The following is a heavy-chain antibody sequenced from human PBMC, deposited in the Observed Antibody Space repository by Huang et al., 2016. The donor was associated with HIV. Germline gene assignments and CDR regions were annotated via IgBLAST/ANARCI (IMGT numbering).Heavy chain of an antibody. CDR1: GGYFSGYY. J-gene: IGHJ4*02. CDR3: ARAPHYGSGSYYY. Sequence: QVQLHQWGAGLLKPSETLSLTCAFYGGYFSGYYWSWIRQPPGKGLEWIGEITHSGSTNYNPSLKSRVTISEETSKNQFSLKLSSVTAADTAVYYCARAPHYGSGSYYYWGQGTLVTVSS. D-gene: IGHD3-10*01. CDR2: ITHSGST. V-gene: IGHV4-34*01.